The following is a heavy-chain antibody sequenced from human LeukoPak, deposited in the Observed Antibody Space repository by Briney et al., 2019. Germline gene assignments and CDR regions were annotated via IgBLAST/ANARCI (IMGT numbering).Heavy chain of an antibody. V-gene: IGHV1-69-2*01. CDR3: ARLRPTMVVSRTSRKDDAFDI. CDR2: VDPEDGET. Sequence: WASVKVSCKVSGYTFTDYYMHWVQQAPGKGLEWMGLVDPEDGETIYAEKFQGRVTMTRDTSTSTVYMELSSLRSEDTAVYYCARLRPTMVVSRTSRKDDAFDIWGQGTMVTVSS. CDR1: GYTFTDYY. J-gene: IGHJ3*02. D-gene: IGHD4-23*01.